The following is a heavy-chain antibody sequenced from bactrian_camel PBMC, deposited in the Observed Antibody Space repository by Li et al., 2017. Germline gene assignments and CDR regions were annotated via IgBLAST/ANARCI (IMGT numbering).Heavy chain of an antibody. CDR3: VPCHYSWAAFPF. CDR1: GFTFSSYS. V-gene: IGHV3S1*01. CDR2: IYTGGVAT. J-gene: IGHJ4*01. D-gene: IGHD6*01. Sequence: HVQLVESGGDLVQPGGSLRLSCAASGFTFSSYSMYWVRQAPGKGLDWVSTIYTGGVATYYGDSVKGRFTISRDNTKNTLYLQLNSLKNEDTAMYYCVPCHYSWAAFPFWGQGTQVTVS.